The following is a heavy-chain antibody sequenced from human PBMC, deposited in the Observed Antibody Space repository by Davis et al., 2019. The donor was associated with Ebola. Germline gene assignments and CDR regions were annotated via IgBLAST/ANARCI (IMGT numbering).Heavy chain of an antibody. CDR2: INSDGSST. Sequence: PGGSLRLSCAASGFTFSSYWMHWVRQAPGKGLVWVSRINSDGSSTSYSDSVKGRFTISRDNSKNSLYLQMNSLRAEDTAVYYCWGNIVPFQHWGQGTLVTVSS. CDR3: WGNIVPFQH. V-gene: IGHV3-74*01. D-gene: IGHD2-8*01. CDR1: GFTFSSYW. J-gene: IGHJ1*01.